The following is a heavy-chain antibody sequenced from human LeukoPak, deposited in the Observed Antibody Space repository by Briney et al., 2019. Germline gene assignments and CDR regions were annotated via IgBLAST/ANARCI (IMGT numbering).Heavy chain of an antibody. CDR1: GGSISSYY. CDR2: IYYSGST. D-gene: IGHD3-22*01. V-gene: IGHV4-59*08. J-gene: IGHJ5*02. Sequence: SSETLSLTCTVSGGSISSYYWSWIRQPPGKGLEWIGYIYYSGSTNYNPSLKSRVTISVDTSKNQFSLKLSSVTAADTAVYYCARCPTYYYDSSGYQPWFDPWGQGTLVTVSS. CDR3: ARCPTYYYDSSGYQPWFDP.